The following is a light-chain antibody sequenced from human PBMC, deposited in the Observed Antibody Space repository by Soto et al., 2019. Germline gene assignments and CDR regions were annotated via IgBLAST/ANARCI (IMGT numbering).Light chain of an antibody. CDR1: ISNIGDNH. CDR2: DNN. Sequence: QSVLTQPPSASAAPGQRVTISCSGTISNIGDNHVSWYQQVPGKAPKLLIYDNNKRPSGIPDRFSGSRSGTSATLAITGFQTGDEADYICGTWDTTMSGLLFGGGTKVTVL. J-gene: IGLJ2*01. V-gene: IGLV1-51*01. CDR3: GTWDTTMSGLL.